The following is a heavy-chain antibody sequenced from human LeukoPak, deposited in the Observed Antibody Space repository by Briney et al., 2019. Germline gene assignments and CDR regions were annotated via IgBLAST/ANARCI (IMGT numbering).Heavy chain of an antibody. D-gene: IGHD3-10*01. CDR3: ARGQWFRAF. V-gene: IGHV4-39*07. J-gene: IGHJ4*02. CDR1: GGSISSSSYY. CDR2: IFYSGST. Sequence: PSETLSLTCTVSGGSISSSSYYWGWIRQPPGKGLEWIGSIFYSGSTSYNPSLKSRVTISVDTSKNQFSLKMNSVTAADTAVYYCARGQWFRAFWSRGTPVTVSS.